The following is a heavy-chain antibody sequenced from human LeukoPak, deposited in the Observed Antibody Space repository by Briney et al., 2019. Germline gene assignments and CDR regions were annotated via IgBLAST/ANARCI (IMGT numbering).Heavy chain of an antibody. CDR2: ISAYNGNT. CDR1: GYTFTSYG. CDR3: ARDLPTVTTLFDY. J-gene: IGHJ4*02. D-gene: IGHD4-11*01. V-gene: IGHV1-18*04. Sequence: GASVKVSCKASGYTFTSYGISWVRQAPGQGLEWMGWISAYNGNTNYAQKLQGRVTMTTDTSTSTAHMELRSLRSDDTAVYYCARDLPTVTTLFDYWGQGTLVTVSS.